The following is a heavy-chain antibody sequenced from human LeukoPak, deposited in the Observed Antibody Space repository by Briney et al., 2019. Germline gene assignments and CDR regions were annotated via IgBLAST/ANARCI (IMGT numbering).Heavy chain of an antibody. Sequence: GGSLRLSCKASGFTFSSYAMHWVRQAPGKGLEWVAVISYDGSNKYYTDSVKGRFTISRDNSKNTLYLQMKSLGADDTAVYYCARASVAVAGPGIFDYWGQGALVTVSS. CDR2: ISYDGSNK. CDR3: ARASVAVAGPGIFDY. D-gene: IGHD6-19*01. V-gene: IGHV3-30*04. J-gene: IGHJ4*02. CDR1: GFTFSSYA.